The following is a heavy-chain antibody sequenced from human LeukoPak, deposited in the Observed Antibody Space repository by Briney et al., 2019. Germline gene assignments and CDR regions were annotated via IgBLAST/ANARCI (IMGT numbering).Heavy chain of an antibody. J-gene: IGHJ4*02. Sequence: GGSLRLSCAASGFTFSKYWVTWVRQPPGRGLEWVANIKEDGREIHYVDAVKGRFTISRDNVKNSLYLQMNSLRAEDTAVYYCARDPVRRFDYWGQGTLVTVSS. CDR1: GFTFSKYW. CDR2: IKEDGREI. V-gene: IGHV3-7*03. CDR3: ARDPVRRFDY.